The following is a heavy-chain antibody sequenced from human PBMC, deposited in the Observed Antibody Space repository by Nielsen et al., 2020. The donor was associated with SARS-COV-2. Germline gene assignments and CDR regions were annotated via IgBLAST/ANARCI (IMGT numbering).Heavy chain of an antibody. CDR1: GFTFSSYA. D-gene: IGHD6-19*01. CDR2: ISYDGSTK. V-gene: IGHV3-30-3*01. Sequence: GESLKISCAASGFTFSSYAMHWVRQAPGKGLEWVAVISYDGSTKYYADSVKGRFTISRDNSKNTLYLQMNSLRAEDTAVYYCARDGSGWYIGYWGQGTLVTVSS. CDR3: ARDGSGWYIGY. J-gene: IGHJ4*02.